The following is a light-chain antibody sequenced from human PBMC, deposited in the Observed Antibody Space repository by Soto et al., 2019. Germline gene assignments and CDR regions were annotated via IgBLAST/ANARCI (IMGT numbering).Light chain of an antibody. J-gene: IGKJ2*01. CDR1: QEINDY. Sequence: DFQMTQSPSSLSASVGDRVTITCQASQEINDYLSWYQQRLGEAPKLLIYDASMLEPGVPSRFSGSGSGTVYILTISSRQPEELATYYCQQYATLPTFGQGTKLEIK. CDR2: DAS. CDR3: QQYATLPT. V-gene: IGKV1-33*01.